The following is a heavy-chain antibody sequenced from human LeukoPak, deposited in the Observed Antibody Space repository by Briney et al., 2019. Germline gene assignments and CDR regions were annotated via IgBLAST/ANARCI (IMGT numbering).Heavy chain of an antibody. CDR2: ISGSGGST. D-gene: IGHD2-8*01. CDR3: ANLGDYAIYVDY. Sequence: PGGSLRLSCAVSGLTFRSYAMSWVRQAPGKGLEWVSGISGSGGSTYYADSVKGRFTISRDNSKNTLYLQMNSLRAEGTAVHYCANLGDYAIYVDYWGQGTLVTVSS. V-gene: IGHV3-23*01. J-gene: IGHJ4*02. CDR1: GLTFRSYA.